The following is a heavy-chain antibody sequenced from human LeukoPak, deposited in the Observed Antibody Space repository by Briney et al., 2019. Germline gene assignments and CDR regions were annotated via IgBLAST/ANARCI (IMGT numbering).Heavy chain of an antibody. Sequence: PSETLSLTCTVSGGSISSGGYYWSWIRQPPGKGLEWIGYIYHSGSTNYNPSLKSRVTISVDKSKNQFSLKLSSVTAADTAVYYCAADVTISGSYQWGQGTLVTVSS. V-gene: IGHV4-30-2*01. CDR3: AADVTISGSYQ. J-gene: IGHJ4*02. CDR1: GGSISSGGYY. D-gene: IGHD1-26*01. CDR2: IYHSGST.